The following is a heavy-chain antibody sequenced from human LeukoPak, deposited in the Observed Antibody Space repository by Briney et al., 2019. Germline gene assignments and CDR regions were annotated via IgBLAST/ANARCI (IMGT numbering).Heavy chain of an antibody. D-gene: IGHD1-1*01. Sequence: SETLSLTCTVSDGSLSGHYWSWVRQPPGKGLESIGFVYYSGSTNYNPSLKGRVTISLDTSKNQFSLKLSSVTAADTAVYYCARDVSTGTTIAFDIWGQGTMVTVSS. CDR1: DGSLSGHY. CDR2: VYYSGST. CDR3: ARDVSTGTTIAFDI. V-gene: IGHV4-59*11. J-gene: IGHJ3*02.